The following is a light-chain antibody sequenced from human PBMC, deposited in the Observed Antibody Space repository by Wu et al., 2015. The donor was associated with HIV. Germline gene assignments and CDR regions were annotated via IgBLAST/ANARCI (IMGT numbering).Light chain of an antibody. Sequence: EIVLTQSPVTLSLSPGERATLSCRASQSVSTSLVWSQQKSGQAPRVFIYDASKRATGIPPRFSGSGSGTDFTLTISSLEPEDFAIYYCQQKTSGTLIFGQGTRLDIK. CDR2: DAS. V-gene: IGKV3-11*01. J-gene: IGKJ5*01. CDR1: QSVSTS. CDR3: QQKTSGTLI.